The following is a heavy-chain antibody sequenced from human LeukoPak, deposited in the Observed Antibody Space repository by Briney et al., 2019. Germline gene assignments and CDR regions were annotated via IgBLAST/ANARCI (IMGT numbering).Heavy chain of an antibody. V-gene: IGHV3-9*01. J-gene: IGHJ4*02. CDR2: ISWNSGSI. D-gene: IGHD6-6*01. CDR1: GFTFDDYA. CDR3: TRGSGRYSSSPLSY. Sequence: PGRSLRLSCAASGFTFDDYAMHWVRQAPGKGLERVSGISWNSGSIGYADSVKGRFTISRDNAKNSLYLQMNSLKTEDTAVYYCTRGSGRYSSSPLSYWGQGTLVTVSS.